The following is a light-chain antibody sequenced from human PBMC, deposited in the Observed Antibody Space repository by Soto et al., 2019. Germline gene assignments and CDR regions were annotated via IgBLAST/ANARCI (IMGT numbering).Light chain of an antibody. V-gene: IGKV3-20*01. CDR3: QQYGSSST. CDR1: QSVSSSY. CDR2: GAS. Sequence: IVLTQSPGTLSLSPGERATLSCRASQSVSSSYLAWYQQKPGQAPRLLIYGASSRPTGIPDRFSGSGSGTEFTLTISRLEPEDFAVYYCQQYGSSSTFGQWTRLENK. J-gene: IGKJ5*01.